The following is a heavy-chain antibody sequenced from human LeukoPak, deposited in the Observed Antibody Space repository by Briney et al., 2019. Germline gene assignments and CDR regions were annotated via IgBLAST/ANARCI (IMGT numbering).Heavy chain of an antibody. CDR2: MNPNSGNT. CDR1: GHTFTSYD. Sequence: ASVKVSCKASGHTFTSYDINWVRQATGQGLEWMGWMNPNSGNTGYAQKFQGRVTMTRNTSISTAYMELSRLRSEDTAVYYCARVRGPSKGILDIVVVPAANARTFDPWGQGTLVTVSS. D-gene: IGHD2-2*01. CDR3: ARVRGPSKGILDIVVVPAANARTFDP. V-gene: IGHV1-8*01. J-gene: IGHJ5*02.